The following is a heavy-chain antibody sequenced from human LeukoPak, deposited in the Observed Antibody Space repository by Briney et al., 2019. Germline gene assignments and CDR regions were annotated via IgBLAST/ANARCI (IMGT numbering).Heavy chain of an antibody. Sequence: GGSLGLSCAASGFTVSSNYMSWVRQAPGKGLEWVSIIYSGGTTYYADSVKGRFTISRDNSENTLYLQMNSLRAEDTAVYYCARAPTVTTNFDYWGQGTLVTVSS. V-gene: IGHV3-66*01. J-gene: IGHJ4*02. CDR1: GFTVSSNY. CDR3: ARAPTVTTNFDY. D-gene: IGHD4-17*01. CDR2: IYSGGTT.